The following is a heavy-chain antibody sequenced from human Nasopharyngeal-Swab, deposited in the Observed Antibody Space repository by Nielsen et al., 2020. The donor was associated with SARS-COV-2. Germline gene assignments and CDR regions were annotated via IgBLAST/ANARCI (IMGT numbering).Heavy chain of an antibody. D-gene: IGHD3-10*01. CDR1: GDSFTSYW. Sequence: GEALKISCKGSGDSFTSYWNSWVRQVRGKGLEWMGRIDPSDSYTNYSPSFQGHVTISADKSISTAYLQWSSLKASDTAMYYCAASRGPGSYYYGSGDQSMDVWGQGTTVTVSS. J-gene: IGHJ6*02. CDR3: AASRGPGSYYYGSGDQSMDV. CDR2: IDPSDSYT. V-gene: IGHV5-10-1*01.